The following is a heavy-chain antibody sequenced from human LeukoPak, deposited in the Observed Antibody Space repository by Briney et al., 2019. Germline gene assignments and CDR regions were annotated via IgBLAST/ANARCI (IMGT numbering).Heavy chain of an antibody. CDR2: IYPGDSDT. CDR1: GYCFTSYW. D-gene: IGHD5-24*01. Sequence: GESLKISCKGSGYCFTSYWIDWVRQMPGKGLEWMGMIYPGDSDTRYSPSFQGQVTISADKSISTAYLQWSSLKASDTAMNYCARSLGSHNYQPHCFDYWGQGTLVTVSS. J-gene: IGHJ4*02. CDR3: ARSLGSHNYQPHCFDY. V-gene: IGHV5-51*01.